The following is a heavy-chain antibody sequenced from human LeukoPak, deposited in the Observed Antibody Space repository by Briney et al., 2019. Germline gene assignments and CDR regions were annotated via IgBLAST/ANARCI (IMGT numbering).Heavy chain of an antibody. Sequence: PSGTLSLTCTVSGGSLSSGDYYWSWIRQPPGKGLEWIGYIYYSGSIYYNPSLKNRVTISVDTYNNQYSLKLTSITAAAAAVYYFASISLKTSECDLGGRGTGVTVSS. V-gene: IGHV4-30-4*08. J-gene: IGHJ4*02. CDR1: GGSLSSGDYY. CDR3: ASISLKTSECDL. CDR2: IYYSGSI. D-gene: IGHD2-21*02.